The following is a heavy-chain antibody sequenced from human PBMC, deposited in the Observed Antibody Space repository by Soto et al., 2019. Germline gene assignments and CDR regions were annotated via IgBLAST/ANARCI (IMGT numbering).Heavy chain of an antibody. V-gene: IGHV4-59*02. CDR3: ARARIRERFRSTNWFDP. CDR2: MYYSGST. Sequence: QVQLQESGPGLVKPSETLSLTCTVSGGSVSSYYWSWIRQPPGKGLEWIGYMYYSGSTNYNPSLKSRVTISVNTSKNQFSLKLSSVTAADTAVYYCARARIRERFRSTNWFDPWGQGTLVTVSS. J-gene: IGHJ5*02. CDR1: GGSVSSYY. D-gene: IGHD2-15*01.